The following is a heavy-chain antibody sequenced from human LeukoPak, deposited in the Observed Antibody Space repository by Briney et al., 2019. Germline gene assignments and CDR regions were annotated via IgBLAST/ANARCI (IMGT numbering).Heavy chain of an antibody. CDR3: ARDGVTLVRGVKVLDYYYYYMDV. CDR1: GFTFSSYW. V-gene: IGHV3-7*01. J-gene: IGHJ6*03. CDR2: IKQDGSEK. D-gene: IGHD3-10*01. Sequence: GGSLRLSCAASGFTFSSYWMNWVRQAPGKGLEWVANIKQDGSEKYYMGSVKGRLTISRGNAKNSLYLQMNSLRAEEPAVYYCARDGVTLVRGVKVLDYYYYYMDVWGKGTTVTISS.